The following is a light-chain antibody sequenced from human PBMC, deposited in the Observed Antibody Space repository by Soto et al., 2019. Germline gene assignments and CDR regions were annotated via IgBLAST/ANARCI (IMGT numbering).Light chain of an antibody. CDR3: QQYNNWPPWT. CDR2: GAS. V-gene: IGKV3-15*01. Sequence: EIVMTQSPATLSVSQGERATISCRASQSVSSNLAWYQQKPGQAPRLLIYGASTRATGIPARFSGSGSGTDFTLTISSLQSEDFAGYYCQQYNNWPPWTFGQGTKVEIK. J-gene: IGKJ1*01. CDR1: QSVSSN.